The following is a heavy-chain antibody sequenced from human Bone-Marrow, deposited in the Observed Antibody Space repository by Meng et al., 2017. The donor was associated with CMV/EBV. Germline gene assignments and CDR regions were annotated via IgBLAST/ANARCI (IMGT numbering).Heavy chain of an antibody. V-gene: IGHV4-34*01. Sequence: QVQLHQSGAGLLKPSETLSLTCAVYGESLSGYFWSWIRQSPGKGLEWIGEINHSGRTNYNPSLKSRVTISVDTSKNQFSLKLSSVTAADTAVYYCARIWPDRWGQGTLVTVSS. CDR2: INHSGRT. CDR3: ARIWPDR. J-gene: IGHJ4*02. D-gene: IGHD1-14*01. CDR1: GESLSGYF.